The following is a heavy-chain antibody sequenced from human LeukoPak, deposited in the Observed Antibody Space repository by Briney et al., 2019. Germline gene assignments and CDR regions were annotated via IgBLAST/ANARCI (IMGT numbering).Heavy chain of an antibody. V-gene: IGHV4-59*01. J-gene: IGHJ4*02. D-gene: IGHD1-26*01. CDR2: IYYSGST. Sequence: SETLSLTCTVSGGSISSYYWSWIRQPPGKGLEWIGYIYYSGSTNYNPSLKSRVTISVDTSKNQFSLKLSSVTAADTAVYYCARVVGATPTTYYFDYWGPGTLVTVSS. CDR1: GGSISSYY. CDR3: ARVVGATPTTYYFDY.